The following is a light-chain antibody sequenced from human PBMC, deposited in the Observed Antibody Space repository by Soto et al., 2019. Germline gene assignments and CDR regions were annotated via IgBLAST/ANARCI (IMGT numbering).Light chain of an antibody. CDR2: GAS. CDR1: QSVSSSY. V-gene: IGKV3-20*01. CDR3: QQYGSSPPWT. J-gene: IGKJ1*01. Sequence: EIELTQSPGTLSSSPGEGATLSCRAIQSVSSSYLAWYQQKPGQAPRLLIYGASSRATGIPDRFGGGGSGTDFTLTISRLEPEDFAVYFCQQYGSSPPWTFGQGTKVDI.